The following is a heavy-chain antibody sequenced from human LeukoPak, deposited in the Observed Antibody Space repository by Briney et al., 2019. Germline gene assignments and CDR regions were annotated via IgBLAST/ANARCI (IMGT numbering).Heavy chain of an antibody. CDR2: INPNSGGT. CDR3: ARVGAIVVVPAATQEDY. Sequence: ASVKVSCKASGYIFTGYYMHWVRQAPGQGLEWMGWINPNSGGTNYAQKFQGGVTMTRDTSISTAYMELRSLRSDDTAVYYCARVGAIVVVPAATQEDYWGQGTLVTVSS. V-gene: IGHV1-2*02. CDR1: GYIFTGYY. J-gene: IGHJ4*02. D-gene: IGHD2-2*01.